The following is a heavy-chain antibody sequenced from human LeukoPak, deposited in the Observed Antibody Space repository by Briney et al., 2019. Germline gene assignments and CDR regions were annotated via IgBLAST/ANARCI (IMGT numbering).Heavy chain of an antibody. J-gene: IGHJ3*02. CDR1: GGSFSGYY. V-gene: IGHV4-34*01. CDR2: INHSGST. D-gene: IGHD3-10*01. Sequence: ASETLSLTCAVYGGSFSGYYWSWIRQPPGKGLEWIGEINHSGSTNYNPSLKSRVPISVDTSKKQFSLKLSSVTAADTAVYYCARPPHYYGPVNAFDIWGQGTMVTVSS. CDR3: ARPPHYYGPVNAFDI.